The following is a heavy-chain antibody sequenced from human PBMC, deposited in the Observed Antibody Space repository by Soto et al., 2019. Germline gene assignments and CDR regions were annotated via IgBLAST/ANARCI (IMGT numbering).Heavy chain of an antibody. V-gene: IGHV1-3*05. J-gene: IGHJ6*02. D-gene: IGHD4-17*01. Sequence: QVQLVQSGAEEKKPGASVKVSCKASGYTFTSYAMHWVRQAPGVRQAPGQRLEWMGWINAGNGNTKYSQKFQGRVTITRDTSASPAYMELSSLRSEDTAVYYCARDDYLYYYGMDVWGQGTTVTVSS. CDR3: ARDDYLYYYGMDV. CDR1: GYTFTSYA. CDR2: INAGNGNT.